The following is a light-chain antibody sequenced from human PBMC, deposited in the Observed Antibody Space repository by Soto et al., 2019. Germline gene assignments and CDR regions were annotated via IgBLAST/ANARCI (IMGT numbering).Light chain of an antibody. CDR1: SSDVGGYNY. Sequence: QSALTQPASVSGSPGQSITISCTGTSSDVGGYNYVSWYQQHPGKAPKLMIYDVSNRPSGVSNRFSGSKSGNTASLTISGLQAEDEADYYSSSYTSSSTLVFGGGTQLTVL. CDR2: DVS. CDR3: SSYTSSSTLV. V-gene: IGLV2-14*01. J-gene: IGLJ2*01.